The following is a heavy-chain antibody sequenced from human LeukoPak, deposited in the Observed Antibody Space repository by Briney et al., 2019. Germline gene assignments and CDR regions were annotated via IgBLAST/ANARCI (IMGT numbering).Heavy chain of an antibody. Sequence: GGSLRLSNSSSGLIFVVYAMSAVRQGPGKGLEWVSGISKTGRTTLSTDSVKGRFTISKDNSQNTLHLQMNRLSAQHPALQHCAKDHDITDYYYYFASGGQGTRLTVSS. D-gene: IGHD2-21*02. V-gene: IGHV3-23*01. CDR1: GLIFVVYA. CDR2: ISKTGRTT. J-gene: IGHJ4*02. CDR3: AKDHDITDYYYYFAS.